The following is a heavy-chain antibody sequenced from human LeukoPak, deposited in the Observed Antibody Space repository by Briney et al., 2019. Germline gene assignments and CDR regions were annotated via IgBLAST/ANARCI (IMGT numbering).Heavy chain of an antibody. CDR2: INPNSGGT. Sequence: VASVKVSCKASGYTFTGYYMHWVRQAPGQGLEWMGWINPNSGGTNYAQKFQGRVTMTGDTSISTAYMELSRLRSDDTAVYYCARVPSRPYYYYYGMDVWGQGTTVTVSS. D-gene: IGHD2-2*01. J-gene: IGHJ6*02. V-gene: IGHV1-2*02. CDR3: ARVPSRPYYYYYGMDV. CDR1: GYTFTGYY.